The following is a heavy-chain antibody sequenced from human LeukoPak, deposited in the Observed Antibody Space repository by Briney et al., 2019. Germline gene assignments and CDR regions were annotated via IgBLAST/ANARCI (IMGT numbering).Heavy chain of an antibody. Sequence: GGSLRLSCAASGFTFTNYWMSWVRQAPGKGLEWVGNIKQDGSEKYYVDSVKGRFTISRDNAKNSLYLQMNSLRAEDTAVYYCARSLLSIKGYFDYWGQGTLVTVSS. J-gene: IGHJ4*02. CDR3: ARSLLSIKGYFDY. D-gene: IGHD3-10*01. CDR2: IKQDGSEK. CDR1: GFTFTNYW. V-gene: IGHV3-7*01.